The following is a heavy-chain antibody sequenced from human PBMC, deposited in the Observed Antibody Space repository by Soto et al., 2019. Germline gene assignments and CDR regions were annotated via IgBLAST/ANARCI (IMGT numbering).Heavy chain of an antibody. CDR2: INGDGTST. Sequence: PGGSLRLSCAASGFTFDSSWMHWVRQAAGKGLVWVSRINGDGTSTSYADSVKGRFTISRDNAKNTLYLQMDSLRVEDTAVYYCTRWDYKAANAVHIWGQGTMVTVSS. V-gene: IGHV3-74*01. J-gene: IGHJ3*02. D-gene: IGHD3-16*01. CDR3: TRWDYKAANAVHI. CDR1: GFTFDSSW.